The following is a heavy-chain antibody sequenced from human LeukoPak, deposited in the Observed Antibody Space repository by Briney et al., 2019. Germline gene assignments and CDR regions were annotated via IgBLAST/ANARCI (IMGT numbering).Heavy chain of an antibody. CDR2: ISGSGGST. CDR3: AKYSRYYYGAGGLDY. Sequence: GGSLRLSCAASGFTFSSYGMSWVRQAPGKGLEWVSAISGSGGSTYYADSVKGRFTISRDNSKNTLYLQMNSLRAEDTAVYYCAKYSRYYYGAGGLDYWGQGTLVTVSS. J-gene: IGHJ4*02. V-gene: IGHV3-23*01. CDR1: GFTFSSYG. D-gene: IGHD3-10*01.